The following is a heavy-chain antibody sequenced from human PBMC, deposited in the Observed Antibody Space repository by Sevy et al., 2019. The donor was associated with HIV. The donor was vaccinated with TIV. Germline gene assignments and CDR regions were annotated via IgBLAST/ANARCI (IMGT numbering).Heavy chain of an antibody. CDR1: GFTFSGYT. CDR2: ICSSGDTI. Sequence: GGSLRLSCVASGFTFSGYTMNWVRQAPGKGLAWRSYICSSGDTIYYADSVKGRFTISRDNAKNSVFLQMNNLRDEDTAVYYCPRDRKLELCDDYYGMDVWGQGTRFTVSS. CDR3: PRDRKLELCDDYYGMDV. J-gene: IGHJ6*02. V-gene: IGHV3-48*02. D-gene: IGHD1-7*01.